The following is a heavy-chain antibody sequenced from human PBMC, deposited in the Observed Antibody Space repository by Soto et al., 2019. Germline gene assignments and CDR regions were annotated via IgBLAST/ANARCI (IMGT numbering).Heavy chain of an antibody. CDR1: GGSISSYY. Sequence: SETLSLTCTVSGGSISSYYWSWIRQPPGKGLEWIGYIYYSGSTNYNPSPKSRVTISVDTSRNQFSLKLSSVTAADTAVYYCARAPRYSSSWYRGWFDPWGQGTLVTVSS. CDR3: ARAPRYSSSWYRGWFDP. J-gene: IGHJ5*02. D-gene: IGHD6-13*01. V-gene: IGHV4-59*01. CDR2: IYYSGST.